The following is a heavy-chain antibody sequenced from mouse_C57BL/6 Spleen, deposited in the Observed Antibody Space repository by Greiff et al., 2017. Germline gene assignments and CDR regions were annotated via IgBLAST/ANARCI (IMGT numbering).Heavy chain of an antibody. CDR1: GYTFTSYW. D-gene: IGHD1-1*01. V-gene: IGHV1-55*01. J-gene: IGHJ2*01. CDR3: ATTNYYGSRGYFDY. CDR2: IYPGSGST. Sequence: QVQLQQPGAELVKPGASVKMSCKASGYTFTSYWITWVKQRPGQGLEWIGDIYPGSGSTNYNEKFKGKATLTVDTSSSTAYMQLSSLTSEDSAVYYCATTNYYGSRGYFDYWGQGTTLTVSS.